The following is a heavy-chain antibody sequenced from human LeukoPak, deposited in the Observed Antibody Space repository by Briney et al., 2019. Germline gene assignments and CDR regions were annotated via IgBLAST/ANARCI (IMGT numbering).Heavy chain of an antibody. CDR3: AKDLYSSSWFRARAEYFQH. CDR1: GFTFSSYA. CDR2: ISGSGGST. D-gene: IGHD6-13*01. Sequence: GGSLRLSCAASGFTFSSYAMSWVRQAPGKGLEWVSAISGSGGSTYYADSVKGRFTISRDNSKNTLYLQMNSLRAEDTAVYYCAKDLYSSSWFRARAEYFQHWGQGTLVTVSS. V-gene: IGHV3-23*01. J-gene: IGHJ1*01.